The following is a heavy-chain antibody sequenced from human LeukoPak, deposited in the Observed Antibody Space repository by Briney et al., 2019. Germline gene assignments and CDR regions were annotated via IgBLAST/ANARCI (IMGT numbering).Heavy chain of an antibody. CDR1: GGSISSSAYY. J-gene: IGHJ6*03. Sequence: SETLSLTCTVSGGSISSSAYYWGWIRQSPGRGLEWIGDVYYSGSTFYNPSLMGRVTISADTSMNQFSLKLSSVTAADTAVYYCARHSFYYYYYIDVWGKGTTVIVSS. V-gene: IGHV4-39*01. CDR2: VYYSGST. CDR3: ARHSFYYYYYIDV.